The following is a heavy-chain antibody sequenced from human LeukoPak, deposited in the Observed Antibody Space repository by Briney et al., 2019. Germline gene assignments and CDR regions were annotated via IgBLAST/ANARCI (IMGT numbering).Heavy chain of an antibody. V-gene: IGHV4-59*01. CDR1: GGSISSYY. Sequence: SETLSLTCTVSGGSISSYYWSWIRQPPGKGLEWIGYIYYSGSTNYNPSLKSRVTISADTSKNQFSLKLSSVTAADTAVYYCAREARSGISYYFDYWGQGTLVTVSS. CDR3: AREARSGISYYFDY. D-gene: IGHD6-13*01. CDR2: IYYSGST. J-gene: IGHJ4*02.